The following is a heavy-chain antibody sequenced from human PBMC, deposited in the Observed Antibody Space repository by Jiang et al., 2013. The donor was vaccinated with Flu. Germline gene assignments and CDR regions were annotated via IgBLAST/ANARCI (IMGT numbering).Heavy chain of an antibody. CDR3: AREGSKGVWFDP. D-gene: IGHD3-10*01. CDR2: VYYSGST. CDR1: GGSISSGDYY. Sequence: GSGLVKPSQTLSLTCTVSGGSISSGDYYWSWIRQHPGQGLEWIGYVYYSGSTYYNRSLKSRVTISVDTSKNQFSLNLNSVTAADTAVYYCAREGSKGVWFDPWGQGTLVTVSS. J-gene: IGHJ5*02. V-gene: IGHV4-31*03.